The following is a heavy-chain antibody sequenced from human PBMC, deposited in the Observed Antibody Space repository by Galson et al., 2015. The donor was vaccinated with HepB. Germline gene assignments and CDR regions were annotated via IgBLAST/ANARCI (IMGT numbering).Heavy chain of an antibody. Sequence: SLRLSCAASGFTLSNYALNCVRQAPGKGLEWVSGISAGGNTYYAESVKGRFTITRDNSKNTLYLQMNSLRAGDTSVYYCAKILSVTEHCWYGMDVWGQGATVTVSS. CDR2: ISAGGNT. D-gene: IGHD2-21*02. V-gene: IGHV3-23*01. J-gene: IGHJ6*02. CDR1: GFTLSNYA. CDR3: AKILSVTEHCWYGMDV.